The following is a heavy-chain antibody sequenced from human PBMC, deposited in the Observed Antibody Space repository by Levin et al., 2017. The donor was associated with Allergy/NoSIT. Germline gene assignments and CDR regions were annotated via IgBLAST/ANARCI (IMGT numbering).Heavy chain of an antibody. D-gene: IGHD1-1*01. CDR3: AREGFWTD. CDR2: ISVSGRET. V-gene: IGHV3-11*05. J-gene: IGHJ1*01. CDR1: GFRFTDYY. Sequence: SCEVSGFRFTDYYMSWIRQVPGKGLEWVSSISVSGRETAYADAVKGRFTISRDNAKNSVTLQMNSLRVDDSAVYYCAREGFWTDWGQGTLVTVSS.